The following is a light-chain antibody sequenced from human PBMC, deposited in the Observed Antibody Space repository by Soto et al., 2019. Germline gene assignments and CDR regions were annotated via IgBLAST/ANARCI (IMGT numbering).Light chain of an antibody. J-gene: IGKJ1*01. CDR2: DAS. CDR1: QGISSY. Sequence: SLSATTEDRVTITFRASQGISSYLACYQQKPGKAPKLLIYDASTLQSGVPSRFSGSGSGTDFTLTISCLQYEDFSTYDRQQYYSYPWAFGNGT. V-gene: IGKV1-8*01. CDR3: QQYYSYPWA.